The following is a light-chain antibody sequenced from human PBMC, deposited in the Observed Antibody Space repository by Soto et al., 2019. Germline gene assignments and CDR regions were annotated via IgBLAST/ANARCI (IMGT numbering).Light chain of an antibody. CDR1: QSISSY. J-gene: IGKJ5*01. Sequence: DIQMTQSPSSLSASVGDRVTITCRASQSISSYLNCYQQKPGKAPKLLIYAASSLQSGVPSRFSGSGSGTDFTLTISSLQPEDFATYYCQQSYSTPITFGQGTRLEMK. CDR3: QQSYSTPIT. CDR2: AAS. V-gene: IGKV1-39*01.